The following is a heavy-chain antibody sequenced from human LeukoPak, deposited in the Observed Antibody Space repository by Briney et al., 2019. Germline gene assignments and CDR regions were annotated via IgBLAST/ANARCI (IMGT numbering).Heavy chain of an antibody. CDR3: ARLDSSGYYYAFY. Sequence: GESLKISCKGSGYSFTRYWIGWVRQMPGKGLEWMGIIYPGDSKTRYSPSFQGQVTISADKSISTAYLQRSSLKASDTAMYYCARLDSSGYYYAFYWGQGTLVTVSS. CDR2: IYPGDSKT. D-gene: IGHD3-22*01. V-gene: IGHV5-51*01. CDR1: GYSFTRYW. J-gene: IGHJ4*02.